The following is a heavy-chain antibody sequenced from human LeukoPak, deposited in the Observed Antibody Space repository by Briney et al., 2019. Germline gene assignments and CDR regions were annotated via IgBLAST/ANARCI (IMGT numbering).Heavy chain of an antibody. CDR2: ISANNGDT. J-gene: IGHJ4*02. V-gene: IGHV1-18*01. Sequence: GASVKVSCKASGYTFTSYGISWVRQAPGQGLEWVGWISANNGDTDYAQKFQARVTMTTGTSTSTAYMELRSLRSDDTAVYYCARESHVTREDSWGQGTLVIVSS. D-gene: IGHD1-26*01. CDR1: GYTFTSYG. CDR3: ARESHVTREDS.